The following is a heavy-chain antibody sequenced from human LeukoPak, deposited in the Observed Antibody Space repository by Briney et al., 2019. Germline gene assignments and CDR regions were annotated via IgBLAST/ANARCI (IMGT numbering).Heavy chain of an antibody. V-gene: IGHV3-21*01. CDR3: ARDPPTDCSGGSCYPAYYFDY. CDR1: GFTFSSYS. CDR2: ISSSSSYI. Sequence: KPGGSLRLSCAASGFTFSSYSMNWVRQAPGKGLEWVSSISSSSSYIYYADSVKGRFTISRDNAKNSLYLQMNSLRAEDTAVYYCARDPPTDCSGGSCYPAYYFDYWGQGTLVTVSS. J-gene: IGHJ4*02. D-gene: IGHD2-15*01.